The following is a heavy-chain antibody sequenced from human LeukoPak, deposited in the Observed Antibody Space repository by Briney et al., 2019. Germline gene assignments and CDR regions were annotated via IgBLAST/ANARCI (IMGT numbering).Heavy chain of an antibody. D-gene: IGHD6-13*01. V-gene: IGHV3-23*01. J-gene: IGHJ4*02. CDR2: ISGSGAGP. CDR3: AKEKQRNFDY. Sequence: GGSLRLSCAASRFTFSNYAMSWVRQAPGKGLEWVSGISGSGAGPYYGDSVQGRFTISRDNSKNTLYLQMNSLRAEDTAVYYCAKEKQRNFDYWGQGTLVTVSS. CDR1: RFTFSNYA.